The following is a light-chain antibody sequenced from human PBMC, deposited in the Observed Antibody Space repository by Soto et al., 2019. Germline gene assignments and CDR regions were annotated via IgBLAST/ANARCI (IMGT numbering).Light chain of an antibody. CDR1: SSDVGGYNY. V-gene: IGLV2-14*01. CDR3: SSYSTSTTLL. J-gene: IGLJ3*02. CDR2: EVS. Sequence: QAVVTQPASVSGSPGQSITISCTGTSSDVGGYNYVSWYQHHPGEAPKLVIYEVSNRPSGISNRFSGSKSDDTASLTISGLQAEDEADYYCSSYSTSTTLLFGGGTKLTVL.